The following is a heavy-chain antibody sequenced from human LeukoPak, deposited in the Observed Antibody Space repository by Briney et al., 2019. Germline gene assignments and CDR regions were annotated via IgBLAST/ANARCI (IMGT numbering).Heavy chain of an antibody. D-gene: IGHD2-2*01. V-gene: IGHV4-4*02. J-gene: IGHJ4*02. Sequence: SETLSLTCAVSGGSINTGNWWSWVRQTPGKGLEWIGEIYHSESTDYNPSLKSRVTISLDKSKNQFSLKLSSVTAADTAVYYCARASGVVPAAITSDYWGQGTLVTVSS. CDR3: ARASGVVPAAITSDY. CDR2: IYHSEST. CDR1: GGSINTGNW.